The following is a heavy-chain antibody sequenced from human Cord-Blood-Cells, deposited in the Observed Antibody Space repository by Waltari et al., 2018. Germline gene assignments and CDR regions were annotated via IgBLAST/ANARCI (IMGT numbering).Heavy chain of an antibody. CDR2: ISSSSSTI. Sequence: EVQLVESGGGLVQPGGSLRLSCAASGFTFSSYSMNWVRQAPGKGLEWVSYISSSSSTIYYADSVKGRFTISRDNAKNSLYLQMNSLRDEDTAVYYCVRWGAGGQLGIFDYWGQGTLVTVSS. D-gene: IGHD7-27*01. CDR1: GFTFSSYS. V-gene: IGHV3-48*02. J-gene: IGHJ4*02. CDR3: VRWGAGGQLGIFDY.